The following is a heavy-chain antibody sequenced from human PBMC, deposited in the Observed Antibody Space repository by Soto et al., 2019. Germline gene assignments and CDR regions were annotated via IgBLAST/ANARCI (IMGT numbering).Heavy chain of an antibody. D-gene: IGHD4-17*01. CDR3: AKVQYGDYGFYGGYYFDY. J-gene: IGHJ4*02. CDR1: GFNFRSHG. CDR2: ISGSGGST. V-gene: IGHV3-23*01. Sequence: PGVSKRLSSTASGFNFRSHGMSWVRQTPGKGLEWVSAISGSGGSTYYADSVKGRFTISRDNSKNTLYLQMNSLRAEDTAVYYCAKVQYGDYGFYGGYYFDYWGQGTLVTVSS.